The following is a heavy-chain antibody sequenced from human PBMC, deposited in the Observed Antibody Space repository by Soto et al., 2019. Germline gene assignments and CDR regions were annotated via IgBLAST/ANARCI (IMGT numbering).Heavy chain of an antibody. CDR1: GYTFTSYA. D-gene: IGHD2-2*01. CDR3: ATYSIEDIVVVPAARDAFDI. V-gene: IGHV1-3*01. Sequence: ASVKVSCKASGYTFTSYAMHWVRQAPGQRLEWMGWINAGNGNTKYSQKFQGRVTITRDTSASTAYMELSSLRSEDTAVYYCATYSIEDIVVVPAARDAFDIWGQGTMVTVSS. CDR2: INAGNGNT. J-gene: IGHJ3*02.